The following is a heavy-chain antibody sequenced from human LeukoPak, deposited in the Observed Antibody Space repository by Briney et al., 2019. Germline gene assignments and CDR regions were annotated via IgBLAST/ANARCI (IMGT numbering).Heavy chain of an antibody. CDR1: GYTFTSYG. V-gene: IGHV1-18*01. J-gene: IGHJ3*02. CDR2: ISAYNGNT. D-gene: IGHD2-2*01. CDR3: ARPAAGNDAFDI. Sequence: ASVKVSCKASGYTFTSYGISWVQQAPGQGLEWMGWISAYNGNTNYAQKLQGRVTMTTDTSTSTAYMELRSLRSDDTAVYYCARPAAGNDAFDIWGQGTMVTVSS.